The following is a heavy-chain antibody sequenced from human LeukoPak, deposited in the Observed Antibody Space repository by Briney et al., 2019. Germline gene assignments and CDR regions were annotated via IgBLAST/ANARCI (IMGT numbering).Heavy chain of an antibody. J-gene: IGHJ4*02. V-gene: IGHV3-7*04. CDR3: ARAVSSGYYNLYFDY. CDR2: IKQDGSEK. Sequence: GGSLRLSCAASGFTFNDHWMSWVRQVPGKGLEWVANIKQDGSEKFYVDSVKGRFAISRDNAKNSLYLQMNSLRAEDTAVYYCARAVSSGYYNLYFDYWGQGTLVTVSS. CDR1: GFTFNDHW. D-gene: IGHD3-3*01.